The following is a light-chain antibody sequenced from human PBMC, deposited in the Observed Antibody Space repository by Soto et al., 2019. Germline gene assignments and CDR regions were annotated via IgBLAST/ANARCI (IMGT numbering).Light chain of an antibody. J-gene: IGKJ1*01. CDR3: QQYGSSGT. CDR1: QSVSNNY. V-gene: IGKV3-20*01. Sequence: EIVMTQSQVPLSLSPWERATLSCRASQSVSNNYLAWYQQTPGQAPGLLIYGASNRATGLPDRFSGSGSGTDFTLTISRLEPEDFAVYYCQQYGSSGTFGQGTKVDIK. CDR2: GAS.